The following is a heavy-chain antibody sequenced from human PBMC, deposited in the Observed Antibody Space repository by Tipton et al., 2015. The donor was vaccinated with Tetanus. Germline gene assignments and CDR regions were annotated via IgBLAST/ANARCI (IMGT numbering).Heavy chain of an antibody. V-gene: IGHV4-30-2*01. CDR2: IYQTDGT. D-gene: IGHD5-18*01. Sequence: TLSLTCTLSGGLITTGGYSWGWIRQTPAQGLAWIGYIYQTDGTYYNPSLRSRLTISISRSKNQFSLKLTSMTAADTAVYYCVRGRGLGAYSFGFEYWGQGVQVTVSS. CDR1: GGLITTGGYS. J-gene: IGHJ4*02. CDR3: VRGRGLGAYSFGFEY.